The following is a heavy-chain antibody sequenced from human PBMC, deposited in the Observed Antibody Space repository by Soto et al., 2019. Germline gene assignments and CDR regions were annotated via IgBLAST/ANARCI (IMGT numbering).Heavy chain of an antibody. D-gene: IGHD5-18*01. CDR2: IIPIFGTA. CDR1: GRTFSSYA. V-gene: IGHV1-69*12. Sequence: QVQLVQSGAEVKKPGSSVKVSCKASGRTFSSYAISWVRQAPGQGLEWMGGIIPIFGTANYAQKSQGRLTITADESTSTAYMELISRRSDDKVVYYCARGGGYSYGWGQGTLVTVSS. J-gene: IGHJ4*02. CDR3: ARGGGYSYG.